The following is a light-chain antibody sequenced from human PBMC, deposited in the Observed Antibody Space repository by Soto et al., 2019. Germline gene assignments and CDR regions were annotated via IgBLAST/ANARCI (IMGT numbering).Light chain of an antibody. CDR3: SVYTRTSTYV. CDR2: DVS. CDR1: IDDVTAYYR. V-gene: IGLV2-18*01. Sequence: QSALTQPPSVSGSPGQSVTISCSGTIDDVTAYYRVSWYQQTPGTAPKLMIYDVSNRHAGVPDRFSGSRSGNTASLTISGLQAEDEGYYYCSVYTRTSTYVFGTGTKVTVL. J-gene: IGLJ1*01.